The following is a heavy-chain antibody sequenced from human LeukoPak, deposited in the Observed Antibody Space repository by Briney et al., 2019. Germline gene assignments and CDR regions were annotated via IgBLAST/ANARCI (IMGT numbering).Heavy chain of an antibody. Sequence: ASLKGDCKACGYTLTGQYLHWVRQAPGQGLEWMGWLNPNNGGTTYAQKFQGRVTMTRDTSITTAYMELSSLRSDDTAVYYCARYCPSSCNAGDTFDIWGQGTVVTVSS. J-gene: IGHJ3*02. V-gene: IGHV1-2*02. CDR1: GYTLTGQY. D-gene: IGHD2-2*01. CDR2: LNPNNGGT. CDR3: ARYCPSSCNAGDTFDI.